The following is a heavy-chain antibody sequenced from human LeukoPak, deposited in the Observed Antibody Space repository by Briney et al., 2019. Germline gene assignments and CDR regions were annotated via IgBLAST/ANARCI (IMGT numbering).Heavy chain of an antibody. V-gene: IGHV3-23*01. CDR1: GFTFSSYA. CDR3: AKNPNPREYQLLYGY. CDR2: ISGSGGST. D-gene: IGHD2-2*02. J-gene: IGHJ4*02. Sequence: GGSLRLSCAASGFTFSSYAMSWVHQAPGKGLEWVSGISGSGGSTYYADSVKGRFTISRDNSKNTLYLQMDSLRAEDTAVYYCAKNPNPREYQLLYGYWGQGTLVTVSS.